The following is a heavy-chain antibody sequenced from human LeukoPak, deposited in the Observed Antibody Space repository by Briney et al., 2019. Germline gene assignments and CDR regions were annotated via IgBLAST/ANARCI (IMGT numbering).Heavy chain of an antibody. V-gene: IGHV4-59*08. Sequence: SETLSLTCTVSGTSISSYYRSWIRQPPGKGLEWIGYIYYSGSTNYNPSLKSRVTISVDTSNNQFSLKLTSVTAADTAVYYCARHQLWYYFDYWGQGTLVTVSS. D-gene: IGHD1-1*01. CDR3: ARHQLWYYFDY. CDR1: GTSISSYY. J-gene: IGHJ4*02. CDR2: IYYSGST.